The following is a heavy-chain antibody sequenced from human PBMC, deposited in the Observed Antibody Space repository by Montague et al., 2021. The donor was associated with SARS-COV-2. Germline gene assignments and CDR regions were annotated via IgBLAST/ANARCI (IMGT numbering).Heavy chain of an antibody. CDR2: IYYSGST. CDR1: GGSVSSGSYY. CDR3: ARHHSRDTIFGVAKMNWFDP. J-gene: IGHJ5*02. D-gene: IGHD3-3*01. V-gene: IGHV4-39*01. Sequence: LTCTVSGGSVSSGSYYWSWIRQPPRKGLEWIGSIYYSGSTYYNPSLKSRVTISVDTSKNQFSLKLSSVTAADTAVYYCARHHSRDTIFGVAKMNWFDPWGQGTLVTVSS.